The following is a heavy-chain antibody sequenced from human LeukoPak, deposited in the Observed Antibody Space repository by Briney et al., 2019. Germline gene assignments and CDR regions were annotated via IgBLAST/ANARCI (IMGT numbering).Heavy chain of an antibody. CDR1: GFTISSNY. V-gene: IGHV3-66*01. J-gene: IGHJ2*01. Sequence: GGSLRLSCAASGFTISSNYMSWVRQAPGKGLEWVSVTYSGGSTYYADSVKGRFTISRDNSKNTLYLQMNSLRAEDTAVYYCARDKVYYYDSSGYSYYWYFDLWGRGALVTVSS. CDR2: TYSGGST. D-gene: IGHD3-22*01. CDR3: ARDKVYYYDSSGYSYYWYFDL.